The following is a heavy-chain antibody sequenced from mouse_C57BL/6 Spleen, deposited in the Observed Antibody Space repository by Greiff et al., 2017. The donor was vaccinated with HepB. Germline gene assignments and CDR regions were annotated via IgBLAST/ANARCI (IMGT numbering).Heavy chain of an antibody. CDR1: GYAFSSSW. CDR3: ARAYYFDY. V-gene: IGHV1-82*01. CDR2: IYPGDGDT. Sequence: VQLQQSGPELVKPGASVKISCKASGYAFSSSWMNWVKQRPGKGLEWIGRIYPGDGDTNYNGKFKGKATLTADKSSSTAYMQLSSLTSEDSAVYFCARAYYFDYWGQSTTLTVSS. J-gene: IGHJ2*01.